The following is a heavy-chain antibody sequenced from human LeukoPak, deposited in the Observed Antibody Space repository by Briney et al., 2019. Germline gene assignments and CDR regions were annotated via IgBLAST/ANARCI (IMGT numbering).Heavy chain of an antibody. V-gene: IGHV4-4*07. J-gene: IGHJ4*02. D-gene: IGHD3-22*01. Sequence: PSETLSLTCTVSGGSISSYYWNWIRQPAGKGLEWIGRIYTSGSTNYNPSLKSRVTMSVDTSKNQFSLKLSFVTAADTAVYYCASSNYYDSSGFDYWGQGTLVTVSS. CDR2: IYTSGST. CDR3: ASSNYYDSSGFDY. CDR1: GGSISSYY.